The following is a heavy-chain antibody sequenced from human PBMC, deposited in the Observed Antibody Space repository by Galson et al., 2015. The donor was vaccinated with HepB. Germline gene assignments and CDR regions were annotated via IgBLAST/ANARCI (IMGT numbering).Heavy chain of an antibody. Sequence: SLRLSCAASGFTFSVNWMTWVRQAPGKVLEWVATIKPNGIERSYVDSMKGRFTISRDNVKNSLFLQMNSLRVEDTAIYYCAKLENNGWYAVDHWGHGTLVTVSS. D-gene: IGHD6-19*01. CDR3: AKLENNGWYAVDH. CDR2: IKPNGIER. CDR1: GFTFSVNW. J-gene: IGHJ4*01. V-gene: IGHV3-7*03.